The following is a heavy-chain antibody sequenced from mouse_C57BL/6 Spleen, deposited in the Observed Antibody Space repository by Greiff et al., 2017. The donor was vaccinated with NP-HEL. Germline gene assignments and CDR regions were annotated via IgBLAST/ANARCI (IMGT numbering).Heavy chain of an antibody. CDR1: GYPFTEYT. V-gene: IGHV1-62-2*01. CDR3: ERQYYYGSSPYYAMDY. CDR2: FYPGSGSI. J-gene: IGHJ4*01. Sequence: LQESGAALVKPGASVKLSCKASGYPFTEYTIHWVKQRSGQGLEWIGWFYPGSGSIQYHENFKDKATLTADKSSSTVYMEISRLTSEDSAVYYGERQYYYGSSPYYAMDYWGQGTSVTVSS. D-gene: IGHD1-1*01.